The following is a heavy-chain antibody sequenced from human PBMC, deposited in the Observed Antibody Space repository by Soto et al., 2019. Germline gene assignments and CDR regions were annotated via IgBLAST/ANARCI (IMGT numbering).Heavy chain of an antibody. Sequence: SETLSLTCTFSGGSTSSYYWSWIRQPPGKGLEWIGYIYYSGSTNYNPSLKSRVTISVDTSKNQFSLKLSSVTAADTAVYYCARDREPKKLGYCSSTSCYDYYYYYYMDVWGKGTTVTVSS. CDR3: ARDREPKKLGYCSSTSCYDYYYYYYMDV. CDR1: GGSTSSYY. V-gene: IGHV4-59*01. D-gene: IGHD2-2*01. J-gene: IGHJ6*03. CDR2: IYYSGST.